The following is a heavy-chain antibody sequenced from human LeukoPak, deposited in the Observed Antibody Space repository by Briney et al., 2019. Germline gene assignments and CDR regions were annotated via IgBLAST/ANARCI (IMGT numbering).Heavy chain of an antibody. Sequence: GGSLRLSCAASGFPFSDYVMHWVRQAPGKGLEWVAVIRYDGNNKYYADSVKGRFTISRDNAKKSLYLQMNGLRAEDTAVYYCARDEVGATTEFDYWGQGTLVTVSS. J-gene: IGHJ4*02. CDR2: IRYDGNNK. V-gene: IGHV3-33*01. CDR1: GFPFSDYV. D-gene: IGHD1-26*01. CDR3: ARDEVGATTEFDY.